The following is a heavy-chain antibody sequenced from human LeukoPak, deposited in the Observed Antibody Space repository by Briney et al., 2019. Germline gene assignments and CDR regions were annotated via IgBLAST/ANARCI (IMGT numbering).Heavy chain of an antibody. Sequence: SQTLSLTCTVSGGSISSGGYYWSWIRQHPGKGLEWIGHIYYSGSTYYNPSLKSRVTISVDTSKNQFSLKLSSVTAADTAVYYCARVLVWSGYYDYWGQGTLVTVSS. J-gene: IGHJ4*02. CDR2: IYYSGST. CDR3: ARVLVWSGYYDY. CDR1: GGSISSGGYY. V-gene: IGHV4-31*03. D-gene: IGHD3-3*01.